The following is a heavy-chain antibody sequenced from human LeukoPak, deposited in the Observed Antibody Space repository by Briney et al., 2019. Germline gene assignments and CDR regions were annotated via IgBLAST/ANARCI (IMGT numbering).Heavy chain of an antibody. CDR3: ATDPGYSYGILTGGFDY. CDR2: FDPEEGET. Sequence: ASVKVSCKVSGYTLTELSMHWVRQAPGKGREWVGGFDPEEGETIYAQKVQGRVTITEDTSTDTAYMELSRLRSEDTAVYYCATDPGYSYGILTGGFDYWGQGTLVTVSS. CDR1: GYTLTELS. V-gene: IGHV1-24*01. J-gene: IGHJ4*02. D-gene: IGHD5-18*01.